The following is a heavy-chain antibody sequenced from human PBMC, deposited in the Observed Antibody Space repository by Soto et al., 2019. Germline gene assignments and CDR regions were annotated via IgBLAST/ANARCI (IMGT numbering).Heavy chain of an antibody. Sequence: GGSLRLSCAASGFTFDDYAMHWVRQAPGKGLEWVSGISWNSGSIGYADSVKGRFTISRDNAKNSLYLQMNSLRAEDTALYYCAKTNRVVPAAIGGAFDIWGQGTMVTVSS. CDR1: GFTFDDYA. D-gene: IGHD2-2*02. CDR2: ISWNSGSI. V-gene: IGHV3-9*01. J-gene: IGHJ3*02. CDR3: AKTNRVVPAAIGGAFDI.